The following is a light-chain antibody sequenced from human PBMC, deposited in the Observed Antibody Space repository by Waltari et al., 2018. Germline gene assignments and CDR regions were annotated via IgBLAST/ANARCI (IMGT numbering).Light chain of an antibody. CDR1: QCVRNS. CDR3: QQRNIWPLT. V-gene: IGKV3-11*01. Sequence: EVVLRQSPDALSLSPGEGATLSCRASQCVRNSLAWYQQRPDQPPRLLIYDTSNRASGIPDRFSASGSGTDFTLSITSLEPEDFAVYYFQQRNIWPLTFGGGTKVEIK. J-gene: IGKJ4*01. CDR2: DTS.